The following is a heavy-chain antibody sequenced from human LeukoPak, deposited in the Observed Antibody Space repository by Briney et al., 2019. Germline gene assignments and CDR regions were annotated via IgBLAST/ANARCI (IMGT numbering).Heavy chain of an antibody. J-gene: IGHJ3*02. CDR1: GFTFSSYG. Sequence: GGSLRLSCAASGFTFSSYGMHWVRQAPGKGLEWVAVISYDGSNKYYADSVKGRFTISRDNSKNTLYLQMNSLRAEDTAVYYCAKPRGESVGAFDIWGQGTMVTASS. V-gene: IGHV3-30*18. D-gene: IGHD2-15*01. CDR3: AKPRGESVGAFDI. CDR2: ISYDGSNK.